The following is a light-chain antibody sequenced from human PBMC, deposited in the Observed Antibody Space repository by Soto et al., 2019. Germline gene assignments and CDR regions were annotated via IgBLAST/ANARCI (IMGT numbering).Light chain of an antibody. CDR3: QHYNSYSEA. CDR1: QPVITS. Sequence: GDRVTITCRASQPVITSLSWYQQKPGKAPKLLIYKASTLKSGVPSRFSGSGSGTEFTLTISSLQPDDFATYYCQHYNSYSEAFGQGTKVDIK. J-gene: IGKJ1*01. CDR2: KAS. V-gene: IGKV1-5*03.